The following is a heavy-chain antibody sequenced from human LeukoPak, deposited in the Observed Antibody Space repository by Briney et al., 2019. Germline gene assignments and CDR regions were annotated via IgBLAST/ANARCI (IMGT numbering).Heavy chain of an antibody. V-gene: IGHV3-30*12. CDR3: AREKASSWHDAFDI. CDR2: TSPDGSNK. D-gene: IGHD6-13*01. J-gene: IGHJ3*02. CDR1: GFTFSDYG. Sequence: PGGSLRLSCAASGFTFSDYGIHWVPLAPGKGLEGVGVTSPDGSNKFYADSVKGRFTVSRDNSKNTLYLQMNSLRAEDTAVYYCAREKASSWHDAFDIWGQGTMVTVSS.